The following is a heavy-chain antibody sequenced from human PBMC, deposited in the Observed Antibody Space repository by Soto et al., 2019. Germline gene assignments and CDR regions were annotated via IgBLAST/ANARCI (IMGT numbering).Heavy chain of an antibody. D-gene: IGHD1-26*01. CDR1: GYTFTGYY. CDR2: INPNSGGT. Sequence: GASVKVSCKASGYTFTGYYMHWVRQAPGQGLEWMGWINPNSGGTNYAQKFQGWVTMTRDTSISTAYMELSRLRSDDTAVYYCARGSSGSYYLIDYWGQGTLVTVSS. J-gene: IGHJ4*02. CDR3: ARGSSGSYYLIDY. V-gene: IGHV1-2*04.